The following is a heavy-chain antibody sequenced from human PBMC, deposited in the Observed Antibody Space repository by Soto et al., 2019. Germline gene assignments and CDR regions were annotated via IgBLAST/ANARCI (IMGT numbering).Heavy chain of an antibody. CDR2: IIPIFGTA. J-gene: IGHJ4*02. CDR1: GGTFSSYA. CDR3: ARERPPLGGGSGSFDY. V-gene: IGHV1-69*01. D-gene: IGHD3-10*01. Sequence: QVQLVQSGAEVKKPGSSVKVSCKASGGTFSSYAISWVRQAPGQGLEWMGGIIPIFGTANYAQKFQGRVTITADESTSTAYMGLSSLRSEDTGVDFWARERPPLGGGSGSFDYWGQGTLVTVSS.